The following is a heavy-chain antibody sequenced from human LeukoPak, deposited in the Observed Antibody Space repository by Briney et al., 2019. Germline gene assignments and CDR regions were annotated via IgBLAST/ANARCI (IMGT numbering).Heavy chain of an antibody. V-gene: IGHV1-18*01. J-gene: IGHJ3*02. CDR1: GYTFTSYG. CDR2: ISAYNGNT. Sequence: ASVKVSCKASGYTFTSYGISWVRQAPGRGLEWMGWISAYNGNTNYAQKLQGRITMATDTSTSTAYMELRSLRSDDTAVYYCARLGLYYDILTGFPETDAFDIWGQGTMVTVSS. D-gene: IGHD3-9*01. CDR3: ARLGLYYDILTGFPETDAFDI.